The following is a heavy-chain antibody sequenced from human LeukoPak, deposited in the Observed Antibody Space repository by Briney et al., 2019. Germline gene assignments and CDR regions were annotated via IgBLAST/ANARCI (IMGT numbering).Heavy chain of an antibody. CDR3: ARSFCTSVSCPKGHYYYVMDV. J-gene: IGHJ6*02. V-gene: IGHV3-21*01. CDR1: GFTFRSYW. D-gene: IGHD2-8*02. CDR2: ISTGGDNT. Sequence: GGSLRLSCAASGFTFRSYWMHRVRQAPGKGLEWVSYISTGGDNTFYADSLKGRFTVSRDNAKNSLFLQMDSLRAEDTAVYYCARSFCTSVSCPKGHYYYVMDVWGQGTTVTVSS.